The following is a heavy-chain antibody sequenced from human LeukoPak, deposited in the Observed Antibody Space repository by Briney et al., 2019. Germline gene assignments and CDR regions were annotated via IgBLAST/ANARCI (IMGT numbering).Heavy chain of an antibody. Sequence: GGSLRLSCAASGFTFSSYGMHWVRQAPGKGLEWVAVIWYDGSNKYYADSVKGRFTISRDNSKKTLYLQMNSLRAEDTAVYYCARDTNYYDSSGYYGYFDYWGQGTLVTVSS. CDR2: IWYDGSNK. CDR1: GFTFSSYG. CDR3: ARDTNYYDSSGYYGYFDY. V-gene: IGHV3-33*01. J-gene: IGHJ4*02. D-gene: IGHD3-22*01.